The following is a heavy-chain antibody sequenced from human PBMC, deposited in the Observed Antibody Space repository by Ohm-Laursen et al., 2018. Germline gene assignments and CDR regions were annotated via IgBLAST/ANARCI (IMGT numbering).Heavy chain of an antibody. V-gene: IGHV3-7*03. D-gene: IGHD3-10*01. CDR1: EFTLSTYW. Sequence: SLRLSCAASEFTLSTYWMTWVRQAPGKGLEWVANIKQDGSQTHYVDSVKGRFTISRDNAKSSLYLQMNSLKAGDTAVYYCARDVSGREQFDYWGQGTLVIVSS. J-gene: IGHJ4*02. CDR3: ARDVSGREQFDY. CDR2: IKQDGSQT.